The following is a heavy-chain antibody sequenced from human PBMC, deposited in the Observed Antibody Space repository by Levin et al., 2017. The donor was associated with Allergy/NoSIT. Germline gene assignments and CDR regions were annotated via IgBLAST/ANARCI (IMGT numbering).Heavy chain of an antibody. CDR3: AKDAGDYGDYPGSYYYYYMDV. J-gene: IGHJ6*03. D-gene: IGHD4-17*01. CDR1: GFTFSSYG. Sequence: LSLTCAASGFTFSSYGMHWVRQAPGKGLEWVAVISYDGSNKYYADSVKGRFTISRDNSKNTLYLQMNSLRAEDTAVYYCAKDAGDYGDYPGSYYYYYMDVWGKGTTVTVSS. V-gene: IGHV3-30*18. CDR2: ISYDGSNK.